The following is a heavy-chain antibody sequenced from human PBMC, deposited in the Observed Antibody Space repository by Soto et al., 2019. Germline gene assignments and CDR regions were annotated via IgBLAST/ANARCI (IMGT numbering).Heavy chain of an antibody. CDR2: IQSGGTT. V-gene: IGHV3-66*01. CDR1: GFTVSSKY. CDR3: ARDDVLWDGGRCYAIPFDV. D-gene: IGHD2-15*01. Sequence: EVQLVESGGGLVQPGGSLRLSCAASGFTVSSKYMTWVRQAPGKGLEWVSLIQSGGTTSYADSVKGRFTISRDTYENTLHLQTDSLRVEDTAVYYCARDDVLWDGGRCYAIPFDVWGKGTTVTGSS. J-gene: IGHJ6*04.